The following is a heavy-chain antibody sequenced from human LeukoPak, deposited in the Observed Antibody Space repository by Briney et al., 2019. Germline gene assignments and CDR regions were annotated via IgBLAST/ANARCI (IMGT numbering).Heavy chain of an antibody. Sequence: ASETLSLTCTVSGGSISSYYWSWIRQPPGKGLEWIGYIYYSGSTNYNPSLKSRVTISVDTSKNQFSLKPSSVTAADTAVYYCARSSSGWSNFDYWGQGTLVTVSS. D-gene: IGHD6-19*01. CDR2: IYYSGST. V-gene: IGHV4-59*01. J-gene: IGHJ4*02. CDR1: GGSISSYY. CDR3: ARSSSGWSNFDY.